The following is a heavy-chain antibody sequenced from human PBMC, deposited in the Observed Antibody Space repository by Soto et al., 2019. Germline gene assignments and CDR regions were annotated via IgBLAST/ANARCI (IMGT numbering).Heavy chain of an antibody. V-gene: IGHV3-33*01. Sequence: QVQLVESGGGVVQPGRSLRLSCAASGFTFSNYGMHWVRQAPGKGLEWVAVILNDGSNRYHADSVKDRFTISRDNSKKMLYLQMNSLRAEETAVYYCARDDEYSGNGMDVWGQGTTVTVS. CDR1: GFTFSNYG. D-gene: IGHD3-10*01. CDR2: ILNDGSNR. CDR3: ARDDEYSGNGMDV. J-gene: IGHJ6*02.